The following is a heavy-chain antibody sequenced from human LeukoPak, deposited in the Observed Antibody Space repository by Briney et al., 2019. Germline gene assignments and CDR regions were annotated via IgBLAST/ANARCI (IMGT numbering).Heavy chain of an antibody. D-gene: IGHD3-3*01. CDR3: ARDKPRYDFWSGYEYYYYYMDV. CDR2: ISSSGSTI. V-gene: IGHV3-48*03. J-gene: IGHJ6*03. Sequence: GGSLRLSCAASGFTFSSYEMNWVRQAPGKGLEWVSYISSSGSTIYYADSVKGRFTISRDNAKNSLYLQMNSLRAEDTAVYYCARDKPRYDFWSGYEYYYYYMDVWGKGTTVTVSS. CDR1: GFTFSSYE.